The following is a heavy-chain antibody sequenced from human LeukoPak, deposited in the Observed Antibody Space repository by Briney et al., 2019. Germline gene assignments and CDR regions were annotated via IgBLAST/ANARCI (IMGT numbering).Heavy chain of an antibody. D-gene: IGHD5-24*01. Sequence: LAASVNLSCKASGGTFSSYAISWVRQAPGQGLEEMGRIIPILGITNYAQKFQGRVTITADKSTSTAYMELSSLRSEDTAVYYCARVPLRDGYNYAYWGQGTPVTVSS. CDR1: GGTFSSYA. CDR2: IIPILGIT. J-gene: IGHJ4*02. CDR3: ARVPLRDGYNYAY. V-gene: IGHV1-69*04.